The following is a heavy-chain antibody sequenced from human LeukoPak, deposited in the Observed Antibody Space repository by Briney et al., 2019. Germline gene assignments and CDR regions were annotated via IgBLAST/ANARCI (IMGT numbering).Heavy chain of an antibody. Sequence: GGSLRLSCAASGFTVSEFWMSWVRQAPGKGLEWVANIKQDGTEKNYVDSVKGRLTSSRDNAKNSLFLQMNSLRVEDTAVYYCARVSAAGSGFLDLWGRDTLVLVSA. D-gene: IGHD6-13*01. J-gene: IGHJ2*01. CDR1: GFTVSEFW. CDR3: ARVSAAGSGFLDL. CDR2: IKQDGTEK. V-gene: IGHV3-7*01.